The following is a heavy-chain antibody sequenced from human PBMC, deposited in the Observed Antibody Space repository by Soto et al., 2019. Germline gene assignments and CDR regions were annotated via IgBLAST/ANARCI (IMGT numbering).Heavy chain of an antibody. D-gene: IGHD1-26*01. V-gene: IGHV1-18*01. J-gene: IGHJ4*02. CDR3: ARSFRGNYCDD. Sequence: ASVKVSCKASGYTFTNYGLSWVRQAPGQGLEWMGWISTYNGDTNYAQNLQGRVTLTTDTSTSTAYMEVRSLRSDDTAVYYCARSFRGNYCDDWGQGTLVTVSS. CDR2: ISTYNGDT. CDR1: GYTFTNYG.